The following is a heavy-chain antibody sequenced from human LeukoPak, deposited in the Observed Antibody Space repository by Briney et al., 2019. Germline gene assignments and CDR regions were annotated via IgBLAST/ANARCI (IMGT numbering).Heavy chain of an antibody. J-gene: IGHJ4*02. D-gene: IGHD2-2*03. CDR2: IYYSGST. CDR1: GGSISSGGYY. CDR3: ARGGYCSSTSCLGPEDY. Sequence: SETLSLTCTVSGGSISSGGYYWSWIRQHPGKGLEWIGYIYYSGSTYYNPSLKSRVTISVDTSKKQFSLKLSSVTAADTAVYYCARGGYCSSTSCLGPEDYWGRGTLVTVSS. V-gene: IGHV4-31*03.